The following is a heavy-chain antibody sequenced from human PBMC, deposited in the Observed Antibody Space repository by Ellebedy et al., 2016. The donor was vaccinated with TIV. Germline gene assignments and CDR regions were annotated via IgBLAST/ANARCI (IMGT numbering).Heavy chain of an antibody. CDR1: GFTFSNYW. V-gene: IGHV3-74*01. J-gene: IGHJ1*01. CDR2: INSDARST. Sequence: PGGSLRLSCAASGFTFSNYWMHWVRQVPGKGLVWVSRINSDARSTNYADSVKGRFTISRDNAKNTLYLQMNSLRVEDTAVYFCARGPYTTSQGTFQHWGQGTLVSVSS. CDR3: ARGPYTTSQGTFQH. D-gene: IGHD2-2*02.